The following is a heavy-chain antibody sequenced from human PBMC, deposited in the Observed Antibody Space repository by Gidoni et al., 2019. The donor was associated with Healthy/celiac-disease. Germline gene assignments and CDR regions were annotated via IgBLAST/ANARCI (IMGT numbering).Heavy chain of an antibody. J-gene: IGHJ6*03. V-gene: IGHV3-21*01. D-gene: IGHD4-4*01. Sequence: EVQLVESGGGLVKPGGSLRLSCAASGFTFSSYSMNWVRQAPGKGLEWVSSISSSSSYIYYADSVKGRFTISRDNAKNSLYLQMNSLRAEDTAVYYCARLYDYSNAYYYYYYMDVWGKGTTVTVSS. CDR1: GFTFSSYS. CDR2: ISSSSSYI. CDR3: ARLYDYSNAYYYYYYMDV.